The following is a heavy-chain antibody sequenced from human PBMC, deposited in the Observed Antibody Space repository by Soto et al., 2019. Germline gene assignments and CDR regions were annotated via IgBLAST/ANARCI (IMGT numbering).Heavy chain of an antibody. V-gene: IGHV1-24*01. D-gene: IGHD3-10*01. J-gene: IGHJ6*02. Sequence: GXSXKVSFKVSGYTXSELSMHLVRQAPGKGLEWMGGFDHEDGETIYAQKFQGRVTMTEDTSTDTAYIELSSLRSEDTAVYYCATGPVRGVAYYYYGMDVWGQGTTVTVSS. CDR1: GYTXSELS. CDR3: ATGPVRGVAYYYYGMDV. CDR2: FDHEDGET.